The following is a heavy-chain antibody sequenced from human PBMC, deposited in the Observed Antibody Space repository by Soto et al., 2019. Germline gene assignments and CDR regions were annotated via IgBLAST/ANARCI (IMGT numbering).Heavy chain of an antibody. J-gene: IGHJ4*02. V-gene: IGHV4-59*01. CDR2: VHYSGGT. CDR3: ARGRSNYRL. Sequence: SETLSLTCSVSGVSISSYYWSWIRQPPGERLEWMGYVHYSGGTNYNPSLMSRVTISVDTSKKQFSLHLRSVTAADTAVYYCARGRSNYRLWGQGALVTVSS. D-gene: IGHD4-4*01. CDR1: GVSISSYY.